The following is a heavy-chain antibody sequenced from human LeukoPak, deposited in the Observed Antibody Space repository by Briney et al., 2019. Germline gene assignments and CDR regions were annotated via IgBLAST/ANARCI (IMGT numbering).Heavy chain of an antibody. CDR1: GYTFTSYD. CDR3: ARSLVVRGAKPGVHYFDY. D-gene: IGHD3-10*01. Sequence: ASVKVSCKASGYTFTSYDINWVRQATGQGLEWMGWMNPNSDNTGYAQKFQGRVTMTRNTSISTAYMELSSLRSEDTAVYYCARSLVVRGAKPGVHYFDYWGQGTLVTVSS. J-gene: IGHJ4*02. V-gene: IGHV1-8*01. CDR2: MNPNSDNT.